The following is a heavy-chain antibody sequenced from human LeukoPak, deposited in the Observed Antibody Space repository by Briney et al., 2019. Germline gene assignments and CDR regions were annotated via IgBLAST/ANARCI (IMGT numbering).Heavy chain of an antibody. V-gene: IGHV4-34*01. J-gene: IGHJ6*03. D-gene: IGHD6-13*01. CDR3: ASRRIAAAGTDYYYYMDV. Sequence: PSETLSLTCAVYGGSLSGYYWSWIRQPPGKGLEWIGEINHSGSTNYNPSLKSRVTISVDTSKNQFSLKLSSVTAADTAVYYCASRRIAAAGTDYYYYMDVWGKGTTVTVSS. CDR1: GGSLSGYY. CDR2: INHSGST.